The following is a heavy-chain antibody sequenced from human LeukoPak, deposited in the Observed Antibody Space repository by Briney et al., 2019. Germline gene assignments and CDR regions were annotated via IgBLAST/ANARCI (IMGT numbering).Heavy chain of an antibody. Sequence: SETLSLTCTVSGGSISSSSYCWGWIRQPPGKGLGWIGSIYYSGSTYYNPSLKSRVTISVDTSKNQFSLKLSSVTAADTAVYYCARGLPLPTRYYYDSSGYPTHWFDPWGQGTLVTVSS. CDR1: GGSISSSSYC. J-gene: IGHJ5*02. CDR2: IYYSGST. V-gene: IGHV4-39*07. D-gene: IGHD3-22*01. CDR3: ARGLPLPTRYYYDSSGYPTHWFDP.